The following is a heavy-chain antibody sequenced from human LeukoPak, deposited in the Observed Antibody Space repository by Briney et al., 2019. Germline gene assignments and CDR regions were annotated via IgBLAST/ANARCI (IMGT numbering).Heavy chain of an antibody. CDR3: AREGGWYGY. CDR2: ISFDGSHQ. CDR1: GFVFSDYP. Sequence: PGGSLRLSCSASGFVFSDYPLHWIRQSPGKGPEWVAVISFDGSHQYYADSVKGRFTISRDNAKNSLYLQMNSLRAEDTAVYYCAREGGWYGYWGQGTLVTVSS. V-gene: IGHV3-30*07. J-gene: IGHJ4*02. D-gene: IGHD6-19*01.